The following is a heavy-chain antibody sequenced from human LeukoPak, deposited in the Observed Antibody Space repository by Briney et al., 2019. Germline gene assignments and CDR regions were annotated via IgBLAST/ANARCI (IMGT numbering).Heavy chain of an antibody. CDR2: IYHSGST. D-gene: IGHD2-2*01. CDR3: ARLGYCSRTSCYYFDY. Sequence: SETLSLTCAVSGYSISSGYYWGWIRKPPGKGLEWIGSIYHSGSTYYNPSLKSRVTISVDTSKNQFSLKLSSVTAADTAVYYCARLGYCSRTSCYYFDYWGQGTLVTVSS. V-gene: IGHV4-38-2*01. CDR1: GYSISSGYY. J-gene: IGHJ4*02.